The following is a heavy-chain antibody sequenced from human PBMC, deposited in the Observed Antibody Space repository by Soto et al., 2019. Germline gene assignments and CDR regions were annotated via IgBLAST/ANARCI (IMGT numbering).Heavy chain of an antibody. V-gene: IGHV1-69*13. D-gene: IGHD3-22*01. CDR3: ARVLSDYYDSSGYYPFDY. CDR1: GGTFSSYA. Sequence: ASVKVSCKASGGTFSSYAISWVRQAPGQGLEWMGGIIPIFGTASYAQKFQGRVTITADESTSTAYMELSSLRSEDTAVYYCARVLSDYYDSSGYYPFDYWGQGTLVTVSS. CDR2: IIPIFGTA. J-gene: IGHJ4*02.